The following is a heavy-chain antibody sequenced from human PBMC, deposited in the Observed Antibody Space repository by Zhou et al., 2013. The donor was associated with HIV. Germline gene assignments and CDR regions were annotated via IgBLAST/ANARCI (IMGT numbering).Heavy chain of an antibody. V-gene: IGHV1-69*04. J-gene: IGHJ5*02. CDR1: GGTFSSYA. CDR3: ARDREGGYCSSTSCLRGWFDP. D-gene: IGHD2-2*01. CDR2: IIPILGIA. Sequence: QVQLVQSGAEVKKPGSSVKVSCKASGGTFSSYAISWVRQAPGQGLEWMGRIIPILGIANYAQKFQGRVTITADKSTSTAYMELSSLRSEDTAVYYCARDREGGYCSSTSCLRGWFDPWGQGTLVTVSS.